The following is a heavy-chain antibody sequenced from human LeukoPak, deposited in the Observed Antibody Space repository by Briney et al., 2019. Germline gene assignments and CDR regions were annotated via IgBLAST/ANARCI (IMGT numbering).Heavy chain of an antibody. V-gene: IGHV1-18*01. CDR1: GYTFTSYG. J-gene: IGHJ4*02. CDR2: ISAYNGNT. CDR3: ARERLYSSHVPFDY. D-gene: IGHD6-13*01. Sequence: PSVKVSCKASGYTFTSYGISWVRQAPGQGLEWMGWISAYNGNTNYAQKLQGRVTMTTDTSTSTAYMELRSLRSDDTAVYYCARERLYSSHVPFDYWGQGTLVTVSS.